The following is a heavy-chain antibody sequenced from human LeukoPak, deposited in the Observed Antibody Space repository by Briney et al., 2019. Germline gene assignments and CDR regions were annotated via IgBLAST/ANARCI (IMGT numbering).Heavy chain of an antibody. V-gene: IGHV1-2*02. Sequence: PLASVKVSCKASGYSFTVYYMHWVRQAPGQGPEWVGWINPNSGGTNYAQKFQGRVTMTRDTSISTAYMELSRLRSDDTAVYYCARDYSGTYYGGQDYWGQGTLVTVSS. J-gene: IGHJ4*02. CDR2: INPNSGGT. CDR3: ARDYSGTYYGGQDY. CDR1: GYSFTVYY. D-gene: IGHD1-26*01.